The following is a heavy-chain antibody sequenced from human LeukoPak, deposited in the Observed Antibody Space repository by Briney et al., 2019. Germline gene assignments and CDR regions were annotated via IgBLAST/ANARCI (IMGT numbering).Heavy chain of an antibody. Sequence: PGGSLRLSCAASGITFSSYSMNWVRQAPGKGLEWVSSISSSSSYIYYADSVKGRFTISRDNAKSSLYLQMNSLRAEDTAVYYCARESSGTTGDYFDYWGQGTLVTVSS. V-gene: IGHV3-21*01. CDR1: GITFSSYS. CDR2: ISSSSSYI. D-gene: IGHD1-7*01. CDR3: ARESSGTTGDYFDY. J-gene: IGHJ4*02.